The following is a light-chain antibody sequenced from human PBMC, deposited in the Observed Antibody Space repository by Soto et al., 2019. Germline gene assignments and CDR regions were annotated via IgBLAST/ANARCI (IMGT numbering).Light chain of an antibody. CDR3: MQGTHWPPIT. J-gene: IGKJ5*01. CDR2: KVS. V-gene: IGKV2-30*01. CDR1: QSLVYSDGNIY. Sequence: DVVLTQSPLSLPVTLGQPASISCRSTQSLVYSDGNIYLNWFQQRPGQSPRRLIYKVSNRDSGGPDRFGCSGSGTDFSLKISRVEAEDVGVYYCMQGTHWPPITFGQGTRLEIK.